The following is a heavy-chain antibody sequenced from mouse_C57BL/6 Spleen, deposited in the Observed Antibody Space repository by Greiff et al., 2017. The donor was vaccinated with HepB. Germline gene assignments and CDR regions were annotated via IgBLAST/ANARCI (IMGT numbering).Heavy chain of an antibody. CDR2: ISNGGGST. CDR3: ARDYYGSSSSWFAY. Sequence: EVKVEESGGGLVQPGGSLKLSCAASGFTFSDYYMYWVRQTPEKRLEWVAYISNGGGSTYYPDTVKGRFTISRDNAKNTLYLQMSRLKSEDTAMYYCARDYYGSSSSWFAYWGQGTLVTVSA. CDR1: GFTFSDYY. J-gene: IGHJ3*01. D-gene: IGHD1-1*01. V-gene: IGHV5-12*01.